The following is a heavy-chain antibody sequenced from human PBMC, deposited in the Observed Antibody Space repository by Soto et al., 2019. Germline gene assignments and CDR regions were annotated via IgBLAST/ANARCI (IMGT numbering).Heavy chain of an antibody. D-gene: IGHD2-15*01. CDR2: ISGSGGST. Sequence: EVQLLESGGGLVQPGGSLRLSCAASGFTFSSYAMSWVRQAPGKGLEWVSAISGSGGSTYYADSVKGRFTISRDNSKNTLXXXXXXXXXXXXXXXXXXXXXXXXAAIMGAFDIWGQGTMVTVSS. V-gene: IGHV3-23*01. CDR1: GFTFSSYA. CDR3: XXXXXXXAAIMGAFDI. J-gene: IGHJ3*02.